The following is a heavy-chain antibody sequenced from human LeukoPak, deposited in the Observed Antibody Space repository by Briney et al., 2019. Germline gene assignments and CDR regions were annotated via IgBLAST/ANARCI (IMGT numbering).Heavy chain of an antibody. Sequence: SETLSLTCTVSGYSISSGYYWGWIRQPPGKGLEWIGSIYHSGSTYYNPSLKSRITISVDTSKNQFSLKLSSVTAADTAVYYCASIAAAGLPYDYWGQGTLVTVSS. CDR2: IYHSGST. V-gene: IGHV4-38-2*02. D-gene: IGHD6-13*01. CDR3: ASIAAAGLPYDY. CDR1: GYSISSGYY. J-gene: IGHJ4*02.